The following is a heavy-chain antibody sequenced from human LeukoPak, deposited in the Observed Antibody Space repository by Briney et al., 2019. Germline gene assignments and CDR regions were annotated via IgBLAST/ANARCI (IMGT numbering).Heavy chain of an antibody. CDR2: IYYSGST. Sequence: SETLSLTCTVSGGSLSTYYWSWIRQPPGKGLEWIGYIYYSGSTNYSPSLQSRVTMSVDTSKNQFSLRLNSVTAADTAVYYCARSGTKTNGFDYWGQGTLVTVSS. V-gene: IGHV4-59*01. CDR1: GGSLSTYY. D-gene: IGHD2-8*01. CDR3: ARSGTKTNGFDY. J-gene: IGHJ4*02.